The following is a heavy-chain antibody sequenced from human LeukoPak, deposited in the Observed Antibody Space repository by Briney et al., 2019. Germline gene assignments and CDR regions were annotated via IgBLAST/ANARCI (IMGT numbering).Heavy chain of an antibody. CDR2: IYPDDSDI. CDR1: GYSFASYW. CDR3: ARRKSSANYYVEAFDI. V-gene: IGHV5-51*01. Sequence: PGESLKISCKGSGYSFASYWIGWVRQMPGKGLERMGIIYPDDSDIKYSPSFQGQVTISVDVSINTAYLHWSSLKASDTAMYYCARRKSSANYYVEAFDIWGQGTMVTVSS. D-gene: IGHD1-26*01. J-gene: IGHJ3*02.